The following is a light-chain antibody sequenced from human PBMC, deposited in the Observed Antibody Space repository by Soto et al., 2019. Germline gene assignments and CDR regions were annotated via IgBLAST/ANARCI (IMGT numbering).Light chain of an antibody. J-gene: IGKJ1*01. CDR1: QSISSY. CDR2: AAS. V-gene: IGKV1-39*01. Sequence: DIQMTQSPSSLSASVGDRVTITCRASQSISSYLNWYQQKPGKAPKLLIYAASSLQSGVPSRFSGSGSGTDFTLTISSLQPQDFATYYCQQYHRYSWTFGQGTKVDIK. CDR3: QQYHRYSWT.